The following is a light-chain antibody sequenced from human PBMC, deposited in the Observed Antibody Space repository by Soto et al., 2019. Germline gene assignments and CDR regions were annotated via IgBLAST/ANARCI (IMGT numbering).Light chain of an antibody. V-gene: IGLV2-14*03. CDR1: SSDVGGYNY. J-gene: IGLJ1*01. Sequence: LTQPASVSGSPGQSITISCTGTSSDVGGYNYVSWYQQHPGKAPKLMIYDVSNRPSGVSNRFSGSKSGNTASLTISGLQAEDEADYYCRSYTSSSTPYVFGTGTKVTVL. CDR2: DVS. CDR3: RSYTSSSTPYV.